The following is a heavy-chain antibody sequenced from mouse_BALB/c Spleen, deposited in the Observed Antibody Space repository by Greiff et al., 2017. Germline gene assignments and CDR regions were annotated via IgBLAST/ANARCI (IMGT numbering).Heavy chain of an antibody. CDR3: ARRYYGSSPHSYFDV. J-gene: IGHJ1*01. Sequence: EVKLVESGGGLVQPGGSLKLSCAASGFTFSSYTMSWVRQTPEKRLEWVAYISNGGGSTYYPDTVKGRFTISRDNAKNTLYLQMSSLKSEDTAMYYCARRYYGSSPHSYFDVWGAGTTVTVSS. V-gene: IGHV5-12-2*01. CDR2: ISNGGGST. CDR1: GFTFSSYT. D-gene: IGHD1-1*01.